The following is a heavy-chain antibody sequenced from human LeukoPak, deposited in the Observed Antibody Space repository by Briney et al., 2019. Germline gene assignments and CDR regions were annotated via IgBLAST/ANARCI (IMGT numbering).Heavy chain of an antibody. CDR1: GGSISSSSYY. CDR2: IYYSGST. Sequence: PSETLSLTCTVSGGSISSSSYYWGWIRQPPGKGLEWIGSIYYSGSTYYNPSLKSRVTISVDTSKNQFSLKPSSVTAADTAVYYCARRRYSSSWYIDYWGQGTLVTVSS. J-gene: IGHJ4*02. CDR3: ARRRYSSSWYIDY. V-gene: IGHV4-39*07. D-gene: IGHD6-13*01.